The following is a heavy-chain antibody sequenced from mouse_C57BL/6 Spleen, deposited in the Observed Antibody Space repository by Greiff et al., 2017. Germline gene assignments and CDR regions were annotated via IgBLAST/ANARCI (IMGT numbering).Heavy chain of an antibody. Sequence: VQLQQSGAELVKPGASVKISCKASGYAFSSYWMNWVKQRPGKGLEWIGQIYPGDGDTNYNGKFKGKATLTADKSSSTAYMQLSSLTSEDSAVYFCARIYYDYGGAWFAYWGQGTLVTVSA. CDR2: IYPGDGDT. CDR3: ARIYYDYGGAWFAY. J-gene: IGHJ3*01. V-gene: IGHV1-80*01. CDR1: GYAFSSYW. D-gene: IGHD2-4*01.